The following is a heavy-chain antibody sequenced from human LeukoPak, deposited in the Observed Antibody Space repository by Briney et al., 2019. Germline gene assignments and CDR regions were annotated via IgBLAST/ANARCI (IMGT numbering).Heavy chain of an antibody. CDR1: GYTFTSYY. J-gene: IGHJ5*02. Sequence: GASVKVFCKASGYTFTSYYMHWVRQAPGQGLEWMGIINPSGGSTSYAQKFQGRVTMTRDTSTSTVYMELSSLRSEDTAVYYCARASRIVATIRFGGRFDPWGQGTLVTVS. CDR2: INPSGGST. CDR3: ARASRIVATIRFGGRFDP. D-gene: IGHD5-12*01. V-gene: IGHV1-46*01.